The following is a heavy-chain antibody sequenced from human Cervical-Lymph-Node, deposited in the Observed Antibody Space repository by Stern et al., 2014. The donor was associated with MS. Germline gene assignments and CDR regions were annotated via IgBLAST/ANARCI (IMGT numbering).Heavy chain of an antibody. Sequence: VQLVESGPGLVKPSQTLSLTCSVSGGSISTGDSYWGWVRQPPGKGLEWLGYIDYSGSTYYNPSLWSRLTIFIDTSKNQFSLRLTSVTAADTAVYYCARVIDYSYANWFDSWGQGTLVTVSS. D-gene: IGHD4-11*01. CDR3: ARVIDYSYANWFDS. CDR1: GGSISTGDSY. V-gene: IGHV4-30-4*01. J-gene: IGHJ5*01. CDR2: IDYSGST.